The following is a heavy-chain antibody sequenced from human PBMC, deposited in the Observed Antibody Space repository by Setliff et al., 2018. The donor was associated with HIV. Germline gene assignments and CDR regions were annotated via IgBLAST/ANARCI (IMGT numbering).Heavy chain of an antibody. CDR3: ARGTAPRPASVLEFLEWLFPNWFDP. V-gene: IGHV1-46*01. CDR2: INPNDGAT. J-gene: IGHJ5*02. Sequence: ASVKVSCKASGYTFTSYFLHWVRQAPGQGLEWMGIINPNDGATTYAQNFEGRVTMTRDTSTNTVYMELRSLTSEDTAVFYCARGTAPRPASVLEFLEWLFPNWFDPWGQGTLVTVSS. CDR1: GYTFTSYF. D-gene: IGHD3-3*02.